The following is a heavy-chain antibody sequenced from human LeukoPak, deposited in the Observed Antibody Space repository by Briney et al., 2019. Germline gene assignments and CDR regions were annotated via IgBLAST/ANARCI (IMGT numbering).Heavy chain of an antibody. CDR3: ARGDSSGWYFDY. D-gene: IGHD6-19*01. CDR1: GGSISSYY. Sequence: SETLSLTCTVSGGSISSYYWSWIRQPPGKGLEWIGYIYYSGSTNYNPSLKSRVTISVDTSKNQFSLKLSSVTAADTAVYYCARGDSSGWYFDYWGQGTLVTVSS. CDR2: IYYSGST. V-gene: IGHV4-59*01. J-gene: IGHJ4*02.